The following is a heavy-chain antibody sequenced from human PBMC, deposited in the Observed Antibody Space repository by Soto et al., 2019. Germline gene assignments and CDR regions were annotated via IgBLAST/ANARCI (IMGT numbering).Heavy chain of an antibody. CDR2: INYTGTI. CDR3: ERDSPGAAPC. Sequence: QVQLQESCPGLVEPSQTLSLICTVSGGPVINGDSYLNCILQLPKKGLECMGYINYTGTIKYTAALKSRSLISVDKSKNDFSLRLTSETAADTVGYFCERDSPGAAPCWCQGILVTVS. J-gene: IGHJ4*02. D-gene: IGHD6-13*01. CDR1: GGPVINGDSY. V-gene: IGHV4-31*03.